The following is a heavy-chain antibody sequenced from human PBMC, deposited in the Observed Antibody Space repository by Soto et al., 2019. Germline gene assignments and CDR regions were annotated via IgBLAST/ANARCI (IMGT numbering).Heavy chain of an antibody. Sequence: ASVKVSCKASGGTFSSYAISWVRQAPGQGLEWMGWIIPNIGTTNYAQKLQGRVTMTTDTSTSTAYMELRSLRSDDTAVYYCARDDGVILTGYLDYWGQGTLVTVSS. CDR2: IIPNIGTT. CDR3: ARDDGVILTGYLDY. J-gene: IGHJ4*02. D-gene: IGHD3-9*01. V-gene: IGHV1-18*01. CDR1: GGTFSSYA.